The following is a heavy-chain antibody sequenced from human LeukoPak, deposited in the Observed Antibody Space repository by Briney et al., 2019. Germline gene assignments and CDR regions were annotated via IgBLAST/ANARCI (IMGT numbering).Heavy chain of an antibody. CDR2: INPSGGST. CDR3: ATSYSSSSRGMTDY. Sequence: ASVKVSCKASGYTFTGYYMHWVRQAPGQGLEWMGIINPSGGSTIYAQNFQGRVTMTRDMSTFTVYMELSSLRSEDTAVYYCATSYSSSSRGMTDYWGQGTLVTVSS. CDR1: GYTFTGYY. J-gene: IGHJ4*02. D-gene: IGHD6-6*01. V-gene: IGHV1-46*01.